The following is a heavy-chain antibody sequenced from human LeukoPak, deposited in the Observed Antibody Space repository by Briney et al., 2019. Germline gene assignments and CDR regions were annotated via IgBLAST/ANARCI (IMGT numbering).Heavy chain of an antibody. Sequence: SETLSLTCTVSGGSISSYYWSWIRQPPGKGLEWIGYICYSGSTNYNPSLKSRVTISVDTSKNQFSLKLSSVTAADTAVYYCARTLTGLDDDYWGQGTLVTVSS. CDR3: ARTLTGLDDDY. D-gene: IGHD3/OR15-3a*01. CDR1: GGSISSYY. J-gene: IGHJ4*02. CDR2: ICYSGST. V-gene: IGHV4-59*01.